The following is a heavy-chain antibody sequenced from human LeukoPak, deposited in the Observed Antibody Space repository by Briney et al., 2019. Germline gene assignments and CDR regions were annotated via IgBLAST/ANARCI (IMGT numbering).Heavy chain of an antibody. Sequence: PGRSLRLSCAASGFTFSSYGMHWVRQAPGKGLEWVAVIWYDGSNKYYADSVKGRFTISRDNSKNTLYLQMNSLRAEDTAVYYCARDGIAVAGTGRFDPWGQGTLVTVSS. CDR2: IWYDGSNK. J-gene: IGHJ5*02. V-gene: IGHV3-33*01. CDR1: GFTFSSYG. D-gene: IGHD6-19*01. CDR3: ARDGIAVAGTGRFDP.